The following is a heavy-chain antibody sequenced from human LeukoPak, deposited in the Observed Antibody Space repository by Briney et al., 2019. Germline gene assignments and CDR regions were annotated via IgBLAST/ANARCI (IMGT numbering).Heavy chain of an antibody. CDR2: INPSGGST. CDR1: GYTFTSYY. V-gene: IGHV1-46*01. CDR3: ARATVTLNWFDP. D-gene: IGHD4-17*01. J-gene: IGHJ5*02. Sequence: GASVKVSCKASGYTFTSYYMHWVRQAPGQGLEWMGIINPSGGSTSYAQKFQGRVTVTRDTSTSTVYMELSSLRSEDTAVYYCARATVTLNWFDPWGQGTLVTVSS.